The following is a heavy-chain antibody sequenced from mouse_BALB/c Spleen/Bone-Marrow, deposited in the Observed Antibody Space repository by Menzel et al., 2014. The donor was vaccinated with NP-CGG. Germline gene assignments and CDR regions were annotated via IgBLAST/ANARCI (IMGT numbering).Heavy chain of an antibody. J-gene: IGHJ2*01. D-gene: IGHD2-1*01. CDR1: GFDFSRYW. CDR3: ARQGYYGKGDY. CDR2: INPDSSTI. Sequence: EVKLQESGGGLVQPGGSLKLSCAASGFDFSRYWMSCVRQAPGKGLEWIGEINPDSSTINYTPSLKDKFIISRDNAENTLYLQMSKVRSEDTALYYCARQGYYGKGDYWGQGTTLTVSS. V-gene: IGHV4-1*02.